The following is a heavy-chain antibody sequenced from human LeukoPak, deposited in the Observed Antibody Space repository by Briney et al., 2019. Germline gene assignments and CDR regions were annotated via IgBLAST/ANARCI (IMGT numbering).Heavy chain of an antibody. J-gene: IGHJ4*02. V-gene: IGHV4-34*01. Sequence: PSETLSLTCAVYGGSFSGYYWSWIRQPPGKGLEWIGEINHSGSTNYNPSLKSRVTISVDTSKNQFSLKLSSVTAADTAVYYCARYRYYSGSYSFDYWGQGTLVTVSS. CDR1: GGSFSGYY. CDR3: ARYRYYSGSYSFDY. CDR2: INHSGST. D-gene: IGHD1-26*01.